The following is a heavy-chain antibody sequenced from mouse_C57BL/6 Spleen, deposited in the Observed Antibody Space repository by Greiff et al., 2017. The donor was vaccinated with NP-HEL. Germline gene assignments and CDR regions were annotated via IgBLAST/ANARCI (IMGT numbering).Heavy chain of an antibody. CDR2: IWTGGGP. D-gene: IGHD2-9*01. Sequence: QVQLKESGPGLVAPSQSLSITCTVSGFSLTSYAISWVRQPPGKGLEWLGVIWTGGGPNYNSALKSRLSISKDNSKSQVFLKMNSLQTDDTARYYCARNPAYYGYDGYFDVWGTGTTVTVSS. CDR1: GFSLTSYA. CDR3: ARNPAYYGYDGYFDV. J-gene: IGHJ1*03. V-gene: IGHV2-9-1*01.